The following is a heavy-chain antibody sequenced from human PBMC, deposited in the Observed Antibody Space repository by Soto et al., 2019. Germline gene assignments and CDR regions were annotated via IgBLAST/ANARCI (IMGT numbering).Heavy chain of an antibody. D-gene: IGHD3-10*01. J-gene: IGHJ2*01. CDR3: PRFGGSGRKRGLKSWYFDL. Sequence: SETLSLTCAVSGDSISGNNWWSWVRQSPGKGLEWIGYISSSGNSYYSPSLKSRVFMSVDTSKNLFSLKLSSVTAADTAVYYCPRFGGSGRKRGLKSWYFDLWGRGTLVTVSS. V-gene: IGHV4-28*01. CDR2: ISSSGNS. CDR1: GDSISGNNW.